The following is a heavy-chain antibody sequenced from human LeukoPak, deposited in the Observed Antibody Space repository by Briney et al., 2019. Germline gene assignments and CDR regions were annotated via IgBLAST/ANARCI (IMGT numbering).Heavy chain of an antibody. CDR3: ARERYNWNNVRGFDP. V-gene: IGHV4-39*07. J-gene: IGHJ5*02. CDR1: GDSISSSSYY. CDR2: IYYSGNT. Sequence: SETLSLTCTVSGDSISSSSYYWGWIRQPPGKGLEWIGSIYYSGNTYYNPSLKSRVTISVDTSKNQFSLKLSSVTAADTAVYYCARERYNWNNVRGFDPWGQGTLVTVSS. D-gene: IGHD1/OR15-1a*01.